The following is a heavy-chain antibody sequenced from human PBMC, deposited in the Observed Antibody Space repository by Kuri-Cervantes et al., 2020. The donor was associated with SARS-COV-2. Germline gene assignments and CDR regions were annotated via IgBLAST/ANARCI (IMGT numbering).Heavy chain of an antibody. Sequence: GGSLRLSCAASGFTFSYNTMHWVRQAPGKGLEWVSILWYDGTYKSYSDSVRGRFTISRDNSKNILYLQMDSLRVEDTAIYYCARDSYYDSPGHWGQGTLVTVSS. J-gene: IGHJ4*02. CDR2: LWYDGTYK. V-gene: IGHV3-33*01. D-gene: IGHD3-22*01. CDR3: ARDSYYDSPGH. CDR1: GFTFSYNT.